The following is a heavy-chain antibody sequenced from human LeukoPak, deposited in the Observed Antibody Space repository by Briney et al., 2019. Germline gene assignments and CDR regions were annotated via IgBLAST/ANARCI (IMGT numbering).Heavy chain of an antibody. Sequence: SETLSLTCTVSGGSISSGDYYWSWIRQPPGKGLEWIGYIYYSGSTYYNPSLKSRVTISVDTSKNQFSLKLSFVTAADTAVYYCARGFSNYYGSGTATDVWGQGTTVTVSS. CDR1: GGSISSGDYY. J-gene: IGHJ6*02. CDR2: IYYSGST. D-gene: IGHD3-10*01. V-gene: IGHV4-30-4*08. CDR3: ARGFSNYYGSGTATDV.